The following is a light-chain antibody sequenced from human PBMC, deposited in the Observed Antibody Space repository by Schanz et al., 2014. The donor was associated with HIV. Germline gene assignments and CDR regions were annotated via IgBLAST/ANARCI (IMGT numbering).Light chain of an antibody. CDR2: LNSDGSH. CDR3: QTWGTGIWV. CDR1: SGHSTYA. Sequence: LVLTQSPSASASLGASVKLTCTLSSGHSTYAIAWHQQQPETGPRYLMKLNSDGSHSKGDGIPDRFSGSSSGAERYLTISSLQSEDEADYYCQTWGTGIWVFGGGTKLTVL. V-gene: IGLV4-69*01. J-gene: IGLJ3*02.